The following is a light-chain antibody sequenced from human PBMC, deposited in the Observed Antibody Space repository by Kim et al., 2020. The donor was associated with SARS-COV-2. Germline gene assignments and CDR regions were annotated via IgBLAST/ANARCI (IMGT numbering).Light chain of an antibody. Sequence: EIVMTQSPATLSVFPGERATLSCRTSQTFSRDLAWYQQKPGQAPRLLIYGVSTRATGIPATFTGSGSGTEFTLTISSLQSEDFAVYYCQQYNDWPLTFGGGTKVDIK. CDR3: QQYNDWPLT. CDR2: GVS. J-gene: IGKJ4*01. V-gene: IGKV3-15*01. CDR1: QTFSRD.